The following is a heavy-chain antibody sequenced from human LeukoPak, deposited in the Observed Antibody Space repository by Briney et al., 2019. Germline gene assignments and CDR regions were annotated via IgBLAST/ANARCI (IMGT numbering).Heavy chain of an antibody. D-gene: IGHD1-20*01. CDR2: IKSKADGETI. CDR3: STLTSRGLSDS. CDR1: GFTFTNAW. Sequence: GGSLRLSCAASGFTFTNAWMNWVRQAPGKGLEWVGRIKSKADGETIDYAAPVRGRFTFSRDDSKNMLYLQMNSLKSEDTAVYYCSTLTSRGLSDSWGQGTLVTVSS. V-gene: IGHV3-15*07. J-gene: IGHJ4*02.